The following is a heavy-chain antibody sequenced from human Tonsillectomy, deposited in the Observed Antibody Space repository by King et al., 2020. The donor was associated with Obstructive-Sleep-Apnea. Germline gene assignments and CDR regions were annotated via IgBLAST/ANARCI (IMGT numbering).Heavy chain of an antibody. CDR2: IYYSGST. D-gene: IGHD2-15*01. CDR3: ARDRGCSGCPIDY. J-gene: IGHJ4*02. Sequence: QLQESGPRLVKPSETLSLTCSFSGGSITTSYWTWIRQPPEKGLEWIGNIYYSGSTNYNPSLKSRVTISLDTSKNQFSLNLSSVTAADTAVYFCARDRGCSGCPIDYWGQGTLVIVSS. CDR1: GGSITTSY. V-gene: IGHV4-59*01.